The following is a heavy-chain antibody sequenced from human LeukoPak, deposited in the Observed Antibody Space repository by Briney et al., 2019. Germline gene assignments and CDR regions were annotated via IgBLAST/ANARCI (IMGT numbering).Heavy chain of an antibody. D-gene: IGHD6-6*01. Sequence: GEALQISCQGSGSSFTNYWIGWVRPVPGKGREWMGIIYPGDSDTRYSPSFQGQVIISADKSISTTYLQWSSLKASDTAMYYCARRYSSSSIDYWGLGTLVTVSS. CDR2: IYPGDSDT. CDR1: GSSFTNYW. V-gene: IGHV5-51*01. CDR3: ARRYSSSSIDY. J-gene: IGHJ4*02.